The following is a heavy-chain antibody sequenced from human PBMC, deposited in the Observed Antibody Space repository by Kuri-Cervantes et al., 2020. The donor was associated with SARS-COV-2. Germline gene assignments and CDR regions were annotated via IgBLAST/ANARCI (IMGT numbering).Heavy chain of an antibody. Sequence: GESLKISCAASGFTFSSYGMHWVRQAPGKGLEWVAVIWYDGSNKYYADSVKGRFTISRDNSKNTLYLQMNSLRAEDTAVYYCAGGGYCSGGSCYSVYYYYYYGMDVWGQGTTVTVSS. J-gene: IGHJ6*02. CDR3: AGGGYCSGGSCYSVYYYYYYGMDV. CDR2: IWYDGSNK. D-gene: IGHD2-15*01. CDR1: GFTFSSYG. V-gene: IGHV3-33*08.